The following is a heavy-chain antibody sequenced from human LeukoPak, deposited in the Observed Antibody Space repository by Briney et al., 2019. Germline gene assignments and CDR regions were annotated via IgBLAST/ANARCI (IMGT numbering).Heavy chain of an antibody. CDR1: GFTFSNYE. CDR2: ISKTGDNI. V-gene: IGHV3-48*03. J-gene: IGHJ6*03. CDR3: VRDHYYSMDV. Sequence: GGSLRLSCAAFGFTFSNYEMNWVRQAPGKGLEWISYISKTGDNIDYADSVKGRFTISRDNAKNTLYLQMNSLIADDTAIYYCVRDHYYSMDVWGKGTTVTISS.